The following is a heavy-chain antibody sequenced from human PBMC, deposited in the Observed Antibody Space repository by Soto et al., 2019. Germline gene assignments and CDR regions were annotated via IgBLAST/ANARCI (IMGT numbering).Heavy chain of an antibody. D-gene: IGHD3-9*01. CDR2: IRAHNRNP. J-gene: IGHJ6*02. Sequence: ASVKVSCKSSGYTFTSYCITWGRQSPGQGLGWMGWIRAHNRNPNHAQQIPRRLNMNTDTYTSTDYMQLRSLRDEDTAVYHRARATDILNGTYYYYGMDVWGQGTTVTVSS. CDR3: ARATDILNGTYYYYGMDV. CDR1: GYTFTSYC. V-gene: IGHV1-18*01.